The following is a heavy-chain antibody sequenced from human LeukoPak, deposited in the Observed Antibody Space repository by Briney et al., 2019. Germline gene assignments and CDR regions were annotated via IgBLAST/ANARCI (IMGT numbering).Heavy chain of an antibody. CDR1: GFTFGSHV. CDR3: ARYCGAASCYSGFDY. Sequence: GGSLRLSRAASGFTFGSHVMSWVRQAPGKGPEWVSAISGDGGTYYADSVKGRFTISRDNSENTLYLQMNSLGGEDTALYYCARYCGAASCYSGFDYWGQGTLVTVAS. CDR2: ISGDGGT. V-gene: IGHV3-23*01. D-gene: IGHD2-15*01. J-gene: IGHJ4*02.